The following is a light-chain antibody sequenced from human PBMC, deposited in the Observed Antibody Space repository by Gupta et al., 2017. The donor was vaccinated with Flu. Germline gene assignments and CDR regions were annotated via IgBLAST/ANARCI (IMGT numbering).Light chain of an antibody. J-gene: IGKJ1*01. CDR2: KAS. Sequence: DIQMTQSPSTLSASGGNRVTITCRARQSVSTWVAWYQQKPGKAPRLLIYKASNLESGVPSRFSGSGSGTEFTLTISRLQPDDSATYYCQQYNSYWTFGQGTKVEVK. CDR3: QQYNSYWT. CDR1: QSVSTW. V-gene: IGKV1-5*03.